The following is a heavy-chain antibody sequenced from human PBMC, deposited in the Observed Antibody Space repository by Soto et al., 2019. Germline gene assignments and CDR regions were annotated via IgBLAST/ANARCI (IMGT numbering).Heavy chain of an antibody. D-gene: IGHD1-26*01. V-gene: IGHV3-30*18. CDR3: AKGIWELVFGGPTDY. CDR2: ISYDGSNK. Sequence: QVQLVESGGGVVQPGRSLRLSCAASGFTFSSYGMHWVRQAPGKGLEWVAVISYDGSNKYYADSVKGRFTISRDNSKNTLYLQMNSLRAEDTGVYYCAKGIWELVFGGPTDYWGQGTLVTVSS. CDR1: GFTFSSYG. J-gene: IGHJ4*02.